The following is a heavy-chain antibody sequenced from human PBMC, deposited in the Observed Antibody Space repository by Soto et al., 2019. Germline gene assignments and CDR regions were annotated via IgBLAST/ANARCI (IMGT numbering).Heavy chain of an antibody. J-gene: IGHJ4*02. D-gene: IGHD3-10*01. CDR2: IYYSGST. Sequence: QVQLQESGPGLVKPSETLSLTCTVSGGSISSYYWSWIRQPPGKGLEWIGNIYYSGSTNYNPSLKSRVTISVDTSKDQFSLKLSSVTAADTAVYSWASHGGLYSGEDYWGQGTLVTVSS. CDR1: GGSISSYY. V-gene: IGHV4-59*01. CDR3: ASHGGLYSGEDY.